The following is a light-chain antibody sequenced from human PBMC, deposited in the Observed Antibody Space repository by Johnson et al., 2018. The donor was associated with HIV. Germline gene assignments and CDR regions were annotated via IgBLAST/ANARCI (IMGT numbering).Light chain of an antibody. CDR3: GTWDSSLYVFV. CDR2: DNK. V-gene: IGLV1-51*01. CDR1: SSNIGNNY. Sequence: QSVLTQPPSVSAAPGQKVTISCSGSSSNIGNNYVSWYQQLPGTAPKLLIYDNKARPSGIPDRFSGSKSATSATLAITGLQTGDEADYYCGTWDSSLYVFVFGSGTKVTVL. J-gene: IGLJ1*01.